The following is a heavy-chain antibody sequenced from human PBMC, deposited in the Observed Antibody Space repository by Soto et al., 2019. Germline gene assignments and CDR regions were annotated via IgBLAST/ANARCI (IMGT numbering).Heavy chain of an antibody. Sequence: SETLSPTCTVSGGSISSGGFYWSWIRQDPGKGLECIAFIHSSGSAYYNPSLKSRVTISVDTSKNQFSLKLSSVTAADTAVYYCASSFSFCGNDCYPIWGRGTPVTVS. CDR2: IHSSGSA. D-gene: IGHD2-21*02. J-gene: IGHJ4*02. CDR3: ASSFSFCGNDCYPI. V-gene: IGHV4-31*03. CDR1: GGSISSGGFY.